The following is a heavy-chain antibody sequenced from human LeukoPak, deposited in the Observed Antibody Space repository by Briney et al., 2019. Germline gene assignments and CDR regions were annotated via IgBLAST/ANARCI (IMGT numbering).Heavy chain of an antibody. CDR2: IYTSGST. CDR3: AGRVKYYYGSGSKNWFDP. Sequence: PSETLSLTCTVSRGSISSFYWSWIRQPAGKGLEWIGRIYTSGSTNYNPSLKSRVTMSVDTSKNQFSLKLSSVTAADTAVYYCAGRVKYYYGSGSKNWFDPWGRGTLVTVSS. D-gene: IGHD3-10*01. V-gene: IGHV4-4*07. J-gene: IGHJ5*02. CDR1: RGSISSFY.